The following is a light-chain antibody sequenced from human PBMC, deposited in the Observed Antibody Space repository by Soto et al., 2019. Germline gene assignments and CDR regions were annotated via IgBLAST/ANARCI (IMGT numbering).Light chain of an antibody. CDR2: EVR. V-gene: IGLV2-18*02. CDR1: STDIGAYNR. CDR3: TSYTTGDTVI. J-gene: IGLJ2*01. Sequence: QSALTQPPSVSGSPGQSVTISCTGTSTDIGAYNRVSWYQQAPGAAPKLLIYEVRNRLSGVPDRFSGSKSGTTASLTISGLQADDEAHYYCTSYTTGDTVIFGGGTKLTVL.